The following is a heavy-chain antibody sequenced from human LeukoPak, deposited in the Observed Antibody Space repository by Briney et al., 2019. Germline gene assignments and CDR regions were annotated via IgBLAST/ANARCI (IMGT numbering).Heavy chain of an antibody. Sequence: GASVKVSCKASGYTFTSYAISWVRQAPGQGLEWMGWISGYNGNTIYAQRLQGRVTMTTDTSTTTVYMELRSLRSDDTAVNYCARVELIAAAATADYWGQGTLVTVSS. J-gene: IGHJ4*02. V-gene: IGHV1-18*01. CDR3: ARVELIAAAATADY. CDR1: GYTFTSYA. CDR2: ISGYNGNT. D-gene: IGHD6-13*01.